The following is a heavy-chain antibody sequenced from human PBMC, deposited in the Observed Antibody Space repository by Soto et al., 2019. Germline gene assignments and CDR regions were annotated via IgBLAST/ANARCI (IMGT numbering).Heavy chain of an antibody. CDR1: GGTFSSYT. CDR3: ARDRGYDILTGYYRLSYFDY. V-gene: IGHV1-69*04. D-gene: IGHD3-9*01. Sequence: GASVKVSCKASGGTFSSYTISWVRQAPGQGLEWMGRIIPILGIANYAQKFQGRVTITADKSTSTAYMELSSLRSEDTAVYYCARDRGYDILTGYYRLSYFDYWGQGTLVTVSS. CDR2: IIPILGIA. J-gene: IGHJ4*02.